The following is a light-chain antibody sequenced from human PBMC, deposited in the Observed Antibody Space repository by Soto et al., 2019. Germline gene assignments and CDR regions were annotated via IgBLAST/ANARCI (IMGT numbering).Light chain of an antibody. CDR1: QTVSRN. CDR2: GAS. V-gene: IGKV3-15*01. J-gene: IGKJ4*01. CDR3: LQYNNWALT. Sequence: EVVMTQSPVTLSVSRGETATLSCLASQTVSRNLAWYQQKPGQAPRLLIYGASTRATGIPARFSGSGSGTEFTFTITSLQSEDSAVYYCLQYNNWALTFGGGTKEEIK.